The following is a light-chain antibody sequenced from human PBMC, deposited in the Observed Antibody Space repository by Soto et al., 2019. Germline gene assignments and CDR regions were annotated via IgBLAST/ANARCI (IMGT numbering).Light chain of an antibody. V-gene: IGKV3-15*01. CDR2: GAS. CDR3: QQYDNWPPIT. CDR1: QSVSSN. Sequence: EIEMTQSPAALSVSPGERATLSCRASQSVSSNLAWYQQKPGQAPRLLIYGASTRATGIPARFSGSGSGTEVTLTISSLQSEDFAVYYCQQYDNWPPITFGRGTRLEIK. J-gene: IGKJ5*01.